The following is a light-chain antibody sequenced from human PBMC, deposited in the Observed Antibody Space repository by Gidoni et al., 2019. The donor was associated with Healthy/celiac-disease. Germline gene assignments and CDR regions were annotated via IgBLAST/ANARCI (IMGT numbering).Light chain of an antibody. CDR3: QAWDSSTVV. V-gene: IGLV3-1*01. CDR1: KLWDKY. Sequence: SYELTQPPSVSVSPGQTASITCSGDKLWDKYACWYQQKPGQSPVLVIYQDSKRPSGIPERFPCSNSWNTATLTISGTQAMDEADYYCQAWDSSTVVFGGGTKLTVL. CDR2: QDS. J-gene: IGLJ2*01.